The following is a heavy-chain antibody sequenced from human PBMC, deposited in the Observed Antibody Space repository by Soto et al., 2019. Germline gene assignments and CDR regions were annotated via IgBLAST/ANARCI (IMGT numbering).Heavy chain of an antibody. CDR3: AHRWYSNGFDP. D-gene: IGHD1-26*01. CDR2: IYWDDDK. CDR1: GFSLSTSGVG. Sequence: QITLKESGPTLVKPTQTLTLTCTFSGFSLSTSGVGVGWIRQPPGKALEWLALIYWDDDKRYSPSLKSRLTITKDTSKNQVVLTMTNMVPVDTATYYCAHRWYSNGFDPWGQGTLVTVSS. V-gene: IGHV2-5*02. J-gene: IGHJ5*02.